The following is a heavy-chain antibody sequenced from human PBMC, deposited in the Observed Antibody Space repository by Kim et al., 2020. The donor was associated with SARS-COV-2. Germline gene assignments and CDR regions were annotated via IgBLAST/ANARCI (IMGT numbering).Heavy chain of an antibody. CDR2: IDTSGTCT. CDR3: TRVAWHQPLDYFD. J-gene: IGHJ4*01. V-gene: IGHV3-21*06. Sequence: GGSLRLSCAASGFTFSSYSMNWVRQSPGKGLEWVSSIDTSGTCTYDADLVRGRFTISRNNAKNSLYLQMNSLIAEDTAVYYWTRVAWHQPLDYFD. CDR1: GFTFSSYS.